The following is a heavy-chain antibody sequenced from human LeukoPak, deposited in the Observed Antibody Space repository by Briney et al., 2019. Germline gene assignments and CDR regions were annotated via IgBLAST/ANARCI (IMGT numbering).Heavy chain of an antibody. CDR3: ARGSRGARNNYGETLGY. J-gene: IGHJ4*02. Sequence: ASVKVSCKASGYTFTNYYMHWVRQAPGRGLEWMGRINPNSGGTNYAQKFQGRVTMTRDTSISTAYMELSRLRSDDTAVYYCARGSRGARNNYGETLGYWGQGTLVTVSS. CDR2: INPNSGGT. CDR1: GYTFTNYY. V-gene: IGHV1-2*06. D-gene: IGHD1/OR15-1a*01.